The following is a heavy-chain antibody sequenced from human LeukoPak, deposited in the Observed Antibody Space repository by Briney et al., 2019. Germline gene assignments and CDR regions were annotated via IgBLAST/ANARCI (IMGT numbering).Heavy chain of an antibody. D-gene: IGHD2-15*01. Sequence: GGSLRLSCAASGFTFSSYAMHWVRQAPGKGLEWVAVISYDGSNKYYADSVKGRFTISRDNSKNTLYLQMNSLRAEDTAVYYCARSGVGAAVFDYWGQGTLVTVSS. CDR1: GFTFSSYA. V-gene: IGHV3-30*14. CDR3: ARSGVGAAVFDY. CDR2: ISYDGSNK. J-gene: IGHJ4*02.